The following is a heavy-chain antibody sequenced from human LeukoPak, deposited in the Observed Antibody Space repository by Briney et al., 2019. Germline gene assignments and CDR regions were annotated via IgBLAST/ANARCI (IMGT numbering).Heavy chain of an antibody. Sequence: PGGSLRLSCAASGFTFSSYAMHWVRQAPGKGLEWVAVIWYDGSNKYYADSVKGRFTISRDNSKNTLYLRMNSLRAEDTAVYYCARGLFVVVPAAIVSDFDYWGQGALVTVSS. CDR1: GFTFSSYA. D-gene: IGHD2-2*01. CDR2: IWYDGSNK. V-gene: IGHV3-33*08. J-gene: IGHJ4*02. CDR3: ARGLFVVVPAAIVSDFDY.